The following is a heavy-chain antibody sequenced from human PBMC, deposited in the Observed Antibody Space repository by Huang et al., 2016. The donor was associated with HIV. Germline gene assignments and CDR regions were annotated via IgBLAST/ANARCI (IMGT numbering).Heavy chain of an antibody. CDR2: IYYSGST. Sequence: QVQLQESGPGLVKPSETLSLTCTVSGGSMSSYYWSWIRQPPGKGLEWIGYIYYSGSTNYHPSLKSRVTISVDTSKNQCSLRLSSVTAADTAVYYCASASIAARRWFDPWGQGSLVTVSS. D-gene: IGHD6-6*01. J-gene: IGHJ5*02. V-gene: IGHV4-59*01. CDR1: GGSMSSYY. CDR3: ASASIAARRWFDP.